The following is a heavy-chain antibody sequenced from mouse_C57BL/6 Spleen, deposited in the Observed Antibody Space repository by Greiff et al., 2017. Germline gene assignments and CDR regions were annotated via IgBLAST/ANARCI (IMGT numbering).Heavy chain of an antibody. J-gene: IGHJ2*01. D-gene: IGHD3-2*01. Sequence: VQLQQSGPELVKPGASVKISCKASGYTFTDYYMNWVKQSHGKSLEWIGAINPNNGGTSYNQKFKGKATLTVDKSSSTAYMELRSLTSEDSAVYYCASKTAFDYWGQGTTLTVSS. V-gene: IGHV1-26*01. CDR3: ASKTAFDY. CDR2: INPNNGGT. CDR1: GYTFTDYY.